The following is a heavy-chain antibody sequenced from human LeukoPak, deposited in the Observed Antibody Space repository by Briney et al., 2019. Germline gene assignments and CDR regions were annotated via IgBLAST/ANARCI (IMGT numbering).Heavy chain of an antibody. CDR2: IFGSGGSP. J-gene: IGHJ4*02. CDR1: GFTFGSHA. Sequence: GGSLRLSCEASGFTFGSHAMYWVRQAPGKGLEWVAGIFGSGGSPHYADSVKGRFTISRDNSQNTVYLQINSLRAEDTAVYYCGKTTVGYSSGQKPAWPVDYWGQGTLVTVSS. V-gene: IGHV3-23*01. CDR3: GKTTVGYSSGQKPAWPVDY. D-gene: IGHD5-18*01.